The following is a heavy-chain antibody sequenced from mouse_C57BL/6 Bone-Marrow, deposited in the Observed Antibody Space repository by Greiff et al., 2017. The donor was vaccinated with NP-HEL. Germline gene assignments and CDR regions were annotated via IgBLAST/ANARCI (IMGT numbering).Heavy chain of an antibody. Sequence: VQLQQSGAELVRPGASVKLSCTASGFNIKDDYMHWVKQRPEQGLEWIGWIDPENGDTEYASKFQGKATITADTSSNTAYLQLSSLTSEDTAVYYCTPFFYYGSGQFAYGGQGTLVTVSA. V-gene: IGHV14-4*01. D-gene: IGHD1-1*01. J-gene: IGHJ3*01. CDR2: IDPENGDT. CDR3: TPFFYYGSGQFAY. CDR1: GFNIKDDY.